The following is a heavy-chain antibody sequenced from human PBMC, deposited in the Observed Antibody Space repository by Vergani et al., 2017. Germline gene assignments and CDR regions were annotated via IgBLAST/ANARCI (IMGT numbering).Heavy chain of an antibody. D-gene: IGHD2-21*02. CDR2: IYTSGST. V-gene: IGHV4-61*02. J-gene: IGHJ4*02. Sequence: QVQLQESGPGLVKPSQTLSLTCTVSGGSISSGSYYWSWIRQPAGKGLEWIGRIYTSGSTNYNPSLKSRVTMSGDTSKNQFYLKLSSVTAADTAVYYCARDGDRYPRGVCAYWGQGTLVTVSS. CDR1: GGSISSGSYY. CDR3: ARDGDRYPRGVCAY.